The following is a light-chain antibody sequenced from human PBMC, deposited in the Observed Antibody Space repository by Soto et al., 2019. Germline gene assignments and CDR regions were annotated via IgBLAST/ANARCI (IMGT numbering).Light chain of an antibody. CDR3: SSYAGSNKVV. Sequence: QSVLTQPPSASGSPGQSVTISCTGTSSDVGGYNYVSWYQQHPGKAPKLMIYEVSKRPSGVPDRCSGSKSGNTASLTVSGLQAEDEADYYCSSYAGSNKVVFGGGTKLTVL. CDR2: EVS. J-gene: IGLJ2*01. V-gene: IGLV2-8*01. CDR1: SSDVGGYNY.